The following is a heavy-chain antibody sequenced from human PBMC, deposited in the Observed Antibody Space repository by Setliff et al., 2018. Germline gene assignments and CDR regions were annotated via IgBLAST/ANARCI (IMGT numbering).Heavy chain of an antibody. Sequence: SETLSLTCAVYGESFSGYYWGWIRQPPGKGLEWIGYIDYSGSTNYNPSLKSRVTISLDTSKNQFSLQLSSVTAADTAVYYCARHKSNGSGSYPSLYMDVWGKGSMVTVSS. V-gene: IGHV4-59*01. CDR1: GESFSGYY. CDR2: IDYSGST. J-gene: IGHJ6*03. D-gene: IGHD3-10*01. CDR3: ARHKSNGSGSYPSLYMDV.